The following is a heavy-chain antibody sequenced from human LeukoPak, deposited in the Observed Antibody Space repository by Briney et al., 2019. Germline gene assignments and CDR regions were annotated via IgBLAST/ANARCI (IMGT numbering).Heavy chain of an antibody. CDR1: GFTFSSYS. Sequence: GGSLRLSCAASGFTFSSYSMNWVRQAPGKGLEWVSSISSSSSYIYHADSVKGRFTISRDNAKNSLYLQMNSLRAEDTAVYYCARDSNGRRVWGQGTTVTVSS. CDR2: ISSSSSYI. J-gene: IGHJ6*02. V-gene: IGHV3-21*01. D-gene: IGHD3-22*01. CDR3: ARDSNGRRV.